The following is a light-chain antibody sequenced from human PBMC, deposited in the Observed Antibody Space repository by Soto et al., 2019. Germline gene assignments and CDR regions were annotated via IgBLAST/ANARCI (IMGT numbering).Light chain of an antibody. Sequence: EVVLTQSPGTLSLSPGARATLSCRASQSVSNNYLAWYQQKRGQSPKLLIFGSTDRATGIPDRFSGSGSGTDFTLTISRLEPEDFAVDYRQQYGSSPPYTCGQGPKLEIK. V-gene: IGKV3-20*01. J-gene: IGKJ2*01. CDR1: QSVSNNY. CDR2: GST. CDR3: QQYGSSPPYT.